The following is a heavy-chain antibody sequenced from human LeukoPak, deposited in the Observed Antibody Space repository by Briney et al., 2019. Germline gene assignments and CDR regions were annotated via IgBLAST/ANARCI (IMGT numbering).Heavy chain of an antibody. CDR2: IFYSGSS. CDR1: GDSLNSYY. D-gene: IGHD6-25*01. J-gene: IGHJ4*02. Sequence: SETLSLTCTVSGDSLNSYYWTWIRQPPGEGLQWIGYIFYSGSSNYNASLRSRVAISVDTSKNQFSLKLTSVTAADTAVYYCAGRAARFFDYWGQGILVTVSS. CDR3: AGRAARFFDY. V-gene: IGHV4-59*01.